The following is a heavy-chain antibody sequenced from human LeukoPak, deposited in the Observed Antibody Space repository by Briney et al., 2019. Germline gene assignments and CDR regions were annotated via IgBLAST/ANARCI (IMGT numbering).Heavy chain of an antibody. V-gene: IGHV1-69*06. CDR1: GGTFSSYA. D-gene: IGHD1-26*01. Sequence: SVKVSCKASGGTFSSYAISWVRQAPGQGLEWMGGIIPIFGTANYAQKFQGRVTITADKSTSTAYMELSSLRSEDMAVYYCAKNSGILPSNAFDIWGQGTMVTVSS. CDR2: IIPIFGTA. CDR3: AKNSGILPSNAFDI. J-gene: IGHJ3*02.